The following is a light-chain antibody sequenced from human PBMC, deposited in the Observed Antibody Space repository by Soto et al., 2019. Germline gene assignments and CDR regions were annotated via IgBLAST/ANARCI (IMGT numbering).Light chain of an antibody. Sequence: QSALTQPASVSGSPGQSITIPCTGTSSDVGGYNYVSWYQQYPGQAPKLMIYDVSNRPSGVSNRFSASKSGNTASLTISGLQAEDEANYYCSSYTSSSTLVVFGGGTEVTVL. CDR1: SSDVGGYNY. V-gene: IGLV2-14*01. J-gene: IGLJ2*01. CDR3: SSYTSSSTLVV. CDR2: DVS.